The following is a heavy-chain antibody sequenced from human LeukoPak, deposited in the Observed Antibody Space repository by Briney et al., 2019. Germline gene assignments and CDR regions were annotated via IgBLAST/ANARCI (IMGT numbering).Heavy chain of an antibody. CDR3: ARHAEYNSGWHFYLDH. Sequence: SETLSLTCTVSGVSTTNGIYYWAWIRQPPGKGRGWIGSVHNVGSTYYNLSLRSRVTMSIDTSKNQFSLRLNSVTAADTAVYYCARHAEYNSGWHFYLDHWGQGILVTVSS. CDR2: VHNVGST. J-gene: IGHJ4*02. CDR1: GVSTTNGIYY. D-gene: IGHD6-19*01. V-gene: IGHV4-39*01.